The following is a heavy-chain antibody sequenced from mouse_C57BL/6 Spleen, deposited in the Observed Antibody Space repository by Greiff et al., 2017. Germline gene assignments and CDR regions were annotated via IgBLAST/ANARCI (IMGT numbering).Heavy chain of an antibody. CDR1: GYTFTDYN. J-gene: IGHJ4*01. CDR3: ARGGGYYGNYEAMDY. CDR2: INPNNGGT. V-gene: IGHV1-18*01. Sequence: VQLQQSGPELVKPGASVKIPCTASGYTFTDYNMDWVKQSHGKSLEWIGDINPNNGGTIYNQKFKGKATLTVDKSSSTAYLELRSLTSEDTAVYYCARGGGYYGNYEAMDYWGQGTSVTVSS. D-gene: IGHD2-1*01.